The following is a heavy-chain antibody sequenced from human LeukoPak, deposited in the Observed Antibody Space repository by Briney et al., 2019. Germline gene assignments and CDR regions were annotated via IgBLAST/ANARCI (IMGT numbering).Heavy chain of an antibody. CDR2: ISGNGGRT. Sequence: PGGSLRLSCAASGFTFSSSAMHCVRQAPGKGLEYVSAISGNGGRTYYANSVKGRFTISRDNSKNTVFLQMGSLRTEDMAVYYCARGEPDCAGDCPYWYLDLWGRGTLVTVSS. J-gene: IGHJ2*01. CDR3: ARGEPDCAGDCPYWYLDL. D-gene: IGHD2-21*02. CDR1: GFTFSSSA. V-gene: IGHV3-64*01.